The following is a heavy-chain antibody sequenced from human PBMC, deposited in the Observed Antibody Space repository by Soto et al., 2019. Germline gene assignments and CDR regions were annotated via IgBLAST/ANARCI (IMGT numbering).Heavy chain of an antibody. CDR3: ARGGSGYASCYCDGMDVWEGSIDV. D-gene: IGHD5-12*01. J-gene: IGHJ6*02. Sequence: PGGSLRLSCAASGFTFSSYGMHWVRQAPGKGLEWVAVIWYDGSNKYYADSVKGRFTISRDNSKNTLYLQMNSLRAADTAVYYCARGGSGYASCYCDGMDVWEGSIDVWGQGTTVTVSS. CDR2: IWYDGSNK. V-gene: IGHV3-33*01. CDR1: GFTFSSYG.